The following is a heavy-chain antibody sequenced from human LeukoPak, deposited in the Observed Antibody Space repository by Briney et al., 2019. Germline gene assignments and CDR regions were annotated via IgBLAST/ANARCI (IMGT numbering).Heavy chain of an antibody. Sequence: SQTLSLTCTVTGGSISSGSYYWSWIRQPGGKGLEWIGRIYTSGSTNYNPSLKSRVTISVDTSKNQFSLKLNSVTPEDTAVYYCARGADGGWDFDYWGQGTLVTVSS. CDR1: GGSISSGSYY. V-gene: IGHV4-61*02. J-gene: IGHJ4*02. CDR3: ARGADGGWDFDY. D-gene: IGHD6-19*01. CDR2: IYTSGST.